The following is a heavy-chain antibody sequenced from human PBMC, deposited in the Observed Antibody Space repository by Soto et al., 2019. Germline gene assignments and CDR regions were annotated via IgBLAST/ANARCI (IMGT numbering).Heavy chain of an antibody. D-gene: IGHD3-9*01. CDR2: IIPILGIA. CDR3: AGDRLDYDILTGSPASFDP. V-gene: IGHV1-69*04. CDR1: GYTFTSYD. Sequence: SVKVSCKASGYTFTSYDINWVRQAPGQGLEWMGRIIPILGIANYAQKFQGRVTITADKSTSTAYMELSSLRSEDTAVYYCAGDRLDYDILTGSPASFDPWGQGTLVTVSS. J-gene: IGHJ5*02.